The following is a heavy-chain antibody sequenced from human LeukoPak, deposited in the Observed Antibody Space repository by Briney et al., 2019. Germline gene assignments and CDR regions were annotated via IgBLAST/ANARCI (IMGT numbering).Heavy chain of an antibody. D-gene: IGHD3-22*01. V-gene: IGHV3-53*01. CDR1: GFTFSSNY. Sequence: PGGSLRLSCAASGFTFSSNYMSWVRQAPGKGLEWVSVIYSGGSTYYADSVKGRFTISRDNSKNTLYLQMNSLRAEDTAVYYCAREGQDSSGYKHFDYWGQGTLVTVSS. CDR2: IYSGGST. CDR3: AREGQDSSGYKHFDY. J-gene: IGHJ4*02.